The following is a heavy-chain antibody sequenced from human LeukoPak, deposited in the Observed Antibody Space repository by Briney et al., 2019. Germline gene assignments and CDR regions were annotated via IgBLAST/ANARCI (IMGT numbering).Heavy chain of an antibody. CDR1: GGSISSSSYY. CDR2: IYYSGST. D-gene: IGHD1-26*01. J-gene: IGHJ3*02. V-gene: IGHV4-39*02. CDR3: ARDLKWRPLRRDAFDI. Sequence: PSETLSLTCTVSGGSISSSSYYWGWIRQPPGKGLEWIGSIYYSGSTYYNPSLKSRGTISVDTSKNQFSLKLSSVTAADTAVYYCARDLKWRPLRRDAFDIWGQGTMVTVSS.